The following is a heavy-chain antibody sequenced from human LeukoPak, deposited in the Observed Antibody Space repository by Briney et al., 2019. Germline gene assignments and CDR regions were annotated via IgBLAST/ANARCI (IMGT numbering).Heavy chain of an antibody. CDR1: GFTFSSYG. D-gene: IGHD4-17*01. J-gene: IGHJ5*02. Sequence: GRSLRLSCAASGFTFSSYGMHWVRQAPGKGLEWVAVISYDGSNKYYADSVKGRFTISRDNSKNTLYLQMNSLRAEDTAVYYCAKGRPPIYGDYDWFDPWGQGTLVTVSS. CDR3: AKGRPPIYGDYDWFDP. CDR2: ISYDGSNK. V-gene: IGHV3-30*18.